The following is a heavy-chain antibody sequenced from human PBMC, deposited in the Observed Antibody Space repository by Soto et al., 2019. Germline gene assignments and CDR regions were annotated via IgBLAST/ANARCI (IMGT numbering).Heavy chain of an antibody. CDR1: GYTLTELS. CDR2: FDPEDGET. Sequence: GASVKVSCKVSGYTLTELSMHWVRQAPGKGLEWMGGFDPEDGETIYAQKFQGRVTMTEDTSTDTAYMELSSLRSEDTAVYYCATDRLNYYGSGSYDNWFDPWGQGTLVTVS. V-gene: IGHV1-24*01. CDR3: ATDRLNYYGSGSYDNWFDP. D-gene: IGHD3-10*01. J-gene: IGHJ5*02.